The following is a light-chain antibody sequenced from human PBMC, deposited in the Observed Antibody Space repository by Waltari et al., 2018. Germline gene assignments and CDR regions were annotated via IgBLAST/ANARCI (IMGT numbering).Light chain of an antibody. CDR2: DVS. V-gene: IGLV2-11*01. Sequence: QSALTQPRSVSGSPGQSVTISCTGTISAVGGYNSVSWYHQPPGKAPKLMIYDVSKRPSGVPDRFSGSKSGNTASLTISGLQAEDEADYYCCSYAGSYTFVVFGGGTKLTVL. J-gene: IGLJ2*01. CDR3: CSYAGSYTFVV. CDR1: ISAVGGYNS.